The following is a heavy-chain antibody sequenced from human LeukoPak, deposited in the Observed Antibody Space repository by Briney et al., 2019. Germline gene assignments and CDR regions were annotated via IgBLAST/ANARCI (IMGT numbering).Heavy chain of an antibody. CDR2: INTNTGNP. CDR1: GYTFTSYA. D-gene: IGHD3-10*01. J-gene: IGHJ4*02. CDR3: ARDPGNYYGSGSFN. Sequence: ASVKVSCKASGYTFTSYAMNWVRQAPGQRVEWLGWINTNTGNPTYAQSFTGRFVFSLDTSVSTAYLQISSLKAEDTAVYYCARDPGNYYGSGSFNWGQGTLVTISS. V-gene: IGHV7-4-1*02.